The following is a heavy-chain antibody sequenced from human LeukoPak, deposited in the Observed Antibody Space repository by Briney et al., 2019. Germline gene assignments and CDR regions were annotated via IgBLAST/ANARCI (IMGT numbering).Heavy chain of an antibody. CDR2: INPKSGGT. CDR1: GYTFTAYY. Sequence: ASVKVSCKASGYTFTAYYMHWVRQAPGQGLEWMGWINPKSGGTNYAQNFQGRVTMTRDTSITTTYMELSRLRSDDTAVYYCARVTFDDFSCFDSWGQGTLVTVSS. J-gene: IGHJ4*02. CDR3: ARVTFDDFSCFDS. V-gene: IGHV1-2*02. D-gene: IGHD3-3*01.